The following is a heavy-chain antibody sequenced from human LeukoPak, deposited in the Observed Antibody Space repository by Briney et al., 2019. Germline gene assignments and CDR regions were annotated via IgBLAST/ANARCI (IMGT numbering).Heavy chain of an antibody. Sequence: PSETLSLTCTVSGGSISSGDYYWSWIRQPPGKGLEWIGYIYYSGSTYYNPSLKSRVTISVDTSKNQFSLKLSSVTAADTAVYYCARASWGPAVPFVDLWGQGTLVTVSS. CDR2: IYYSGST. D-gene: IGHD2-2*01. CDR3: ARASWGPAVPFVDL. J-gene: IGHJ4*02. CDR1: GGSISSGDYY. V-gene: IGHV4-30-4*08.